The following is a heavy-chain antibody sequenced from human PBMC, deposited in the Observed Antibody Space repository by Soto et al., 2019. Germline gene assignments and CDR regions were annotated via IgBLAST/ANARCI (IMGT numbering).Heavy chain of an antibody. CDR3: ARGSGIVALPGELEDVKYDY. CDR2: INESGST. Sequence: QVQLQQWGAGLVKPSETLSLSCAVYGQSFSGHSWAWIRQPPGKGLEWIGEINESGSTYYNPSLKSRATISTDTSKNQFSRKLSSVSAADTAAYFCARGSGIVALPGELEDVKYDYWGQGTLVNVSS. D-gene: IGHD1-1*01. J-gene: IGHJ4*02. CDR1: GQSFSGHS. V-gene: IGHV4-34*01.